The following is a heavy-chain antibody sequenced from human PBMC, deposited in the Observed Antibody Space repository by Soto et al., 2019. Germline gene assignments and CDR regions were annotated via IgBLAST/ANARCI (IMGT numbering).Heavy chain of an antibody. J-gene: IGHJ4*02. CDR1: GVTVCGSA. D-gene: IGHD3-22*01. Sequence: GGSPRLSCAACGVTVCGSAMHGVRQDSGKGLEWVGRIRSKGDNYATSYAASVKGRFTISRDDSKNTAYLQMDSLKTEDTAVYYCTERGKYDNRVFDYWSQGTFVTVSS. V-gene: IGHV3-73*01. CDR3: TERGKYDNRVFDY. CDR2: IRSKGDNYAT.